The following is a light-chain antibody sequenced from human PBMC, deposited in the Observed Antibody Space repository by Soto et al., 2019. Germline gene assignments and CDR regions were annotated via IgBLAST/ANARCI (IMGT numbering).Light chain of an antibody. CDR1: SSDIGAYDY. CDR2: EVN. V-gene: IGLV2-14*01. Sequence: QPVLTQPASLSGSPGQSITISCTGTSSDIGAYDYVSWFQQHPGKAPKLMISEVNNRPSGVSNRFSGSKSGNTAYLTISGLAVEDEAEYSCCSFTTSSPQVYATGTKVTVL. J-gene: IGLJ1*01. CDR3: CSFTTSSPQV.